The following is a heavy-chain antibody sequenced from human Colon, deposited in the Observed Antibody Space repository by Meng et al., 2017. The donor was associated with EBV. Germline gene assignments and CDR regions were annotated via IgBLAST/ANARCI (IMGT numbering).Heavy chain of an antibody. CDR2: IYHSGST. Sequence: LHASVSGLVNPSQPLSLTCVVSCYSISNGGYSWTWIRKPLGKGLAWIGYIYHSGSTKYNPSLKSRVIISIDTSKNQLSLNLSSVTAADTAEYYCARDTSTWGNKGLDHWGQGILVTVSS. V-gene: IGHV4-30-2*01. J-gene: IGHJ4*02. CDR1: CYSISNGGYS. CDR3: ARDTSTWGNKGLDH. D-gene: IGHD7-27*01.